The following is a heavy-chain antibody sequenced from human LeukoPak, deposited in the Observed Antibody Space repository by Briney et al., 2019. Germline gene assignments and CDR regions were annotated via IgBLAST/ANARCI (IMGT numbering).Heavy chain of an antibody. CDR2: IKQDGSEK. D-gene: IGHD4-17*01. CDR3: ATEYGAYSSPLFY. V-gene: IGHV3-7*01. CDR1: GFTFSSYW. J-gene: IGHJ4*02. Sequence: GSLRLSCAASGFTFSSYWMSWVRQAPGKGLEWVANIKQDGSEKYYVDSVKGRFTISRDSAKNSLYLQMNNLRAEDTAVYYCATEYGAYSSPLFYWGQGTLVTVSS.